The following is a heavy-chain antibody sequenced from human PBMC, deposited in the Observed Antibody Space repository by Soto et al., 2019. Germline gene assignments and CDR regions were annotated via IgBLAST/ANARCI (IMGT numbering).Heavy chain of an antibody. V-gene: IGHV3-11*01. CDR2: ISSSGSTI. J-gene: IGHJ4*02. Sequence: QVQLVESGGGLVKPGGSLRLSCAASGFTFSDYYMSWIRQAPGKGLEWVSYISSSGSTIYYAASVKGRFTISRDNAKNSLYLQMNSLRAEDTAVYYCARAVGYSSSWYIHRPRSYYFDYWGQGTLVTVSS. CDR3: ARAVGYSSSWYIHRPRSYYFDY. D-gene: IGHD6-13*01. CDR1: GFTFSDYY.